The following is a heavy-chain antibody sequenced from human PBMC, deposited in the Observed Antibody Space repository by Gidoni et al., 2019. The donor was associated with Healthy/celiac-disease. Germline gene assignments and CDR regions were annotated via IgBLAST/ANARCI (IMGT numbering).Heavy chain of an antibody. D-gene: IGHD3-22*01. CDR2: IIPIFDTA. J-gene: IGHJ3*02. Sequence: QVQLVQSGAEVKKPGSSVKVSCKASGGTFSSSAISWVRQAPGQGLEWMGRIIPIFDTANYAQKFQGRVTITADESTSTAYMELSSLRSEDTAVYYCARSQYYYDSSGYPNAFDIWGQGTMVTVSS. V-gene: IGHV1-69*18. CDR3: ARSQYYYDSSGYPNAFDI. CDR1: GGTFSSSA.